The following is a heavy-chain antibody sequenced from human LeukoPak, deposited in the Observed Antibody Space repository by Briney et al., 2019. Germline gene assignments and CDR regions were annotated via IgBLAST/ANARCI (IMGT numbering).Heavy chain of an antibody. CDR2: ISGSGGST. Sequence: PGGSLRLSCAASGFTFSSYAMSWVRQAPGKGLEWVSAISGSGGSTYYADSVKGRFTISRDNSKNTLYLQMNSLRAEDTAVYYCAKDWDPTGDHGYYMDVWGKGTTVTVSS. J-gene: IGHJ6*03. V-gene: IGHV3-23*01. CDR3: AKDWDPTGDHGYYMDV. D-gene: IGHD7-27*01. CDR1: GFTFSSYA.